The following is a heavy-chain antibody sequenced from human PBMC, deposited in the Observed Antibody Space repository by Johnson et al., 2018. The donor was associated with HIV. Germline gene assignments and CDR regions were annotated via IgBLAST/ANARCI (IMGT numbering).Heavy chain of an antibody. V-gene: IGHV3-20*04. CDR1: GFTFDDYG. Sequence: MLLVESGGGAVRPGGSLRISCAASGFTFDDYGMSWVRQAPGKGLEWVSGINWSGGSTGYADSMKGRFTISRDNARNSLYLQMNSLRAEDTALDFCARGKGAAVGLDAFDIWGQGIRVTVSS. CDR2: INWSGGST. J-gene: IGHJ3*02. D-gene: IGHD6-19*01. CDR3: ARGKGAAVGLDAFDI.